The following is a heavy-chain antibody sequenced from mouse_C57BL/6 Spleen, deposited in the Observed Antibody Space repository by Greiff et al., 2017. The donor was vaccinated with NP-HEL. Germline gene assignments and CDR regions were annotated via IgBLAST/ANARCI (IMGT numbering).Heavy chain of an antibody. CDR1: GYTFTDYY. J-gene: IGHJ2*01. D-gene: IGHD6-1*01. Sequence: SGPVLVKPGASVKMSCKASGYTFTDYYMNWVKQSHGKSLEWIGVINPYNGGTSYNQKFKGKATLTVDKSSSTAYMELNSLTSEDSAVYYCARGPLYYFDYWGQGTTLTVSS. V-gene: IGHV1-19*01. CDR2: INPYNGGT. CDR3: ARGPLYYFDY.